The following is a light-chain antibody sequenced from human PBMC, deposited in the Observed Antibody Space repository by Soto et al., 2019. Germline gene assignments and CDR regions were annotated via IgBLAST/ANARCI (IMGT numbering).Light chain of an antibody. Sequence: QSVLTQPPSASGSPGQSVTISCTGTSSDVGAYNYVSWYQQHPGKAPKLMIYEVSKRPSGVPDRFSGSKSGNTASLTVSGLQAEDEADYYCSSHAGSNSFYVFGTGTKVTVL. CDR2: EVS. CDR1: SSDVGAYNY. V-gene: IGLV2-8*01. CDR3: SSHAGSNSFYV. J-gene: IGLJ1*01.